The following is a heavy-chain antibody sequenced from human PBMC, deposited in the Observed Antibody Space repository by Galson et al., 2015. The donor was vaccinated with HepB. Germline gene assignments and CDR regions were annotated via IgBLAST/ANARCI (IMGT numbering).Heavy chain of an antibody. Sequence: SLRLSCAASGFTFSSYTMSWVRQAPGRGLEWVSSIHGSSRYIYYADSLRGRLTISRDNANNSLFLQLNRLEAEDTAVYFCVRDSVWGEDPPNFDNWGQGTLVAVSS. D-gene: IGHD1-26*01. CDR3: VRDSVWGEDPPNFDN. J-gene: IGHJ4*02. V-gene: IGHV3-21*01. CDR2: IHGSSRYI. CDR1: GFTFSSYT.